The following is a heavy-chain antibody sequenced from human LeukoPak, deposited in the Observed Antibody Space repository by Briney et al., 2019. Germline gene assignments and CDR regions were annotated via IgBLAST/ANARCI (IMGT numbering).Heavy chain of an antibody. V-gene: IGHV3-23*01. CDR1: QFTFSYYA. CDR3: AKEIFAYYSRGFDY. J-gene: IGHJ4*02. CDR2: ISSSGEYT. D-gene: IGHD3-3*01. Sequence: PGGSLRLSCSASQFTFSYYAMTWVRQAPGKGLEWVSDISSSGEYTYYADSVKGRFTISRDNSKNTLYLQLNSLRVEDTAVYYCAKEIFAYYSRGFDYWCQGTLVTVCS.